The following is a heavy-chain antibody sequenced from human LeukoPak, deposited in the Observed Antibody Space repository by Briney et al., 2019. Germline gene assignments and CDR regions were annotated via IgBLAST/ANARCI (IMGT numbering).Heavy chain of an antibody. CDR3: ARMYSTYWYYFDY. CDR2: IYYSGST. CDR1: GGSISSGGYY. Sequence: PSETLSLTCTVSGGSISSGGYYWSWIRQHPGKGLEWIGYIYYSGSTYYNPSLKSRVTISVDTSKNQFSLKIFSVTAADTAVFYCARMYSTYWYYFDYWGQGIQVTVSS. J-gene: IGHJ4*02. D-gene: IGHD1-26*01. V-gene: IGHV4-61*08.